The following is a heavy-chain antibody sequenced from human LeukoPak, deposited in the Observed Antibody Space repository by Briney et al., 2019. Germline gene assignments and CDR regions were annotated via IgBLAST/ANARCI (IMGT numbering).Heavy chain of an antibody. J-gene: IGHJ4*02. V-gene: IGHV3-30*02. Sequence: PGGSLRLSCAASGFTFSSYGMHWVRQAPGKGLEWVAFIRYDGSNKYYADSVKGRFTISRDNSKNTLYLQMNSLRAEDTAVCYCAKPVQRYCSGGSCYASYFDYWGQGTLVTVSS. CDR3: AKPVQRYCSGGSCYASYFDY. CDR1: GFTFSSYG. D-gene: IGHD2-15*01. CDR2: IRYDGSNK.